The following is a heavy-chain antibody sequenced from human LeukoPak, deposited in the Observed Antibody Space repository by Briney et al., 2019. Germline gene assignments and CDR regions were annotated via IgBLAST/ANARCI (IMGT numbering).Heavy chain of an antibody. V-gene: IGHV3-23*01. CDR1: GFTFSSSA. CDR2: ISGSGGST. D-gene: IGHD6-19*01. Sequence: GGSLRLSCAASGFTFSSSAMSWVRQAPGKGLEWVSAISGSGGSTYYADSVKGRFTISRGNSKNTLYLQMNSLRAEDTAVYYCARESGRGWYFDYWGQGTLVTVSS. J-gene: IGHJ4*02. CDR3: ARESGRGWYFDY.